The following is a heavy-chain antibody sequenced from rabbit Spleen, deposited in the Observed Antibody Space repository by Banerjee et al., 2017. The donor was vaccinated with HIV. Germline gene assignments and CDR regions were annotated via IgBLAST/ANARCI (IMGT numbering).Heavy chain of an antibody. CDR1: GFSFSSSYY. V-gene: IGHV1S45*01. J-gene: IGHJ4*01. CDR2: IYAGGSGDP. D-gene: IGHD5-1*01. CDR3: ARDPYYTDPPPDL. Sequence: QEQLVESGGGLVQPEGSLTLTCTASGFSFSSSYYMCWVRQAPGKGLEWIACIYAGGSGDPFYANWAKGRFTISKASSTTVTLQMTSLTAADTATYFCARDPYYTDPPPDLWGQGTLVT.